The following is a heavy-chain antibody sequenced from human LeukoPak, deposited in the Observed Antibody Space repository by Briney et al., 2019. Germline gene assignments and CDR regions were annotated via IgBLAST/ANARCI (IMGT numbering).Heavy chain of an antibody. V-gene: IGHV3-30-3*01. J-gene: IGHJ3*02. Sequence: GGSLRLSCAASGFTLRSYAVHWVRQAPGKGLEWVAVISYEGSNKYYADSVKGRFTISRDNSKNTLYLQMNSLRPEDTAVYYCARDPVAVAGTYAFDIWGQGTMVTVSS. CDR1: GFTLRSYA. CDR3: ARDPVAVAGTYAFDI. D-gene: IGHD6-19*01. CDR2: ISYEGSNK.